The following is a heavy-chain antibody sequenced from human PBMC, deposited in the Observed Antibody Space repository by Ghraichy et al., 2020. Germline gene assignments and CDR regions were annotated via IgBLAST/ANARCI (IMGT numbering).Heavy chain of an antibody. V-gene: IGHV4-59*01. Sequence: SETLSLTCSVSGASISSYYWSWIWQSPGKGLELIGCIFYSESPNYNPSLKGRVTISVDTSKNQFSLNLTSVTAADTAVYYCARTPIRRYSDYWGQGTLVTVSS. CDR2: IFYSESP. CDR1: GASISSYY. J-gene: IGHJ4*02. CDR3: ARTPIRRYSDY.